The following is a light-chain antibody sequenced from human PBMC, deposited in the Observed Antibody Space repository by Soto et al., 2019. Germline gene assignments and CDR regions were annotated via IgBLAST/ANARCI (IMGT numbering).Light chain of an antibody. CDR2: YAS. CDR1: QSIRSH. CDR3: QQYKSYWT. Sequence: DIQMTQSPSSLSASVGDRVTITCRASQSIRSHLNWYQQKPGKAPKLLISYASSLETGVPSRFSGSGSGTEFTLSINSLQPDDFATYYCQQYKSYWTFGQGTKVDIK. J-gene: IGKJ1*01. V-gene: IGKV1-5*01.